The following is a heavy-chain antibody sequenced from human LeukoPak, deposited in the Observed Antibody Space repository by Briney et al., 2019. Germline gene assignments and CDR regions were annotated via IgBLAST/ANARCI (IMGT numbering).Heavy chain of an antibody. CDR1: GFTFSNAW. CDR3: TTEIMITFGGVIVDY. Sequence: GGSLRLSCAASGFTFSNAWMSWVRQAPGKGLEWVGRIKSKTDGGTTDYAAPVKGRFTISRDDSKNTLYLQMNSLKTEDTAVYYCTTEIMITFGGVIVDYWGQGTLVTVSS. V-gene: IGHV3-15*01. J-gene: IGHJ4*02. CDR2: IKSKTDGGTT. D-gene: IGHD3-16*02.